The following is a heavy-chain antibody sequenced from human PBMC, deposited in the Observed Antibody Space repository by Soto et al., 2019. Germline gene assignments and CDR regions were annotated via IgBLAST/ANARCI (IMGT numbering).Heavy chain of an antibody. CDR2: IKDDGSET. Sequence: GGSLRLSCVASGLTFRSSWIGWVRLPPGNGLEWVANIKDDGSETYYVDSVKGRFTISRDNTKNSLYLLMSGLRVDDTAVYYCVNSYAARGWYEGSDYWGRGAVVTVSS. V-gene: IGHV3-7*03. CDR1: GLTFRSSW. J-gene: IGHJ4*02. CDR3: VNSYAARGWYEGSDY. D-gene: IGHD6-19*01.